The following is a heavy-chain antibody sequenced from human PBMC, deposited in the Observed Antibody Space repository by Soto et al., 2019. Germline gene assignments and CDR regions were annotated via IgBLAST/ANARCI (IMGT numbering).Heavy chain of an antibody. J-gene: IGHJ6*04. CDR3: ARKTDSIPSGGDV. D-gene: IGHD3-10*01. CDR2: IYSGGDT. Sequence: PGGSLRLCCAASGVAVCHNYMAWVRQAPGKGLEWVSLIYSGGDTAYADSVKGRFTISRHTSQNTLYLQMNSLRAEDTAVYYCARKTDSIPSGGDVWGKGTAVTVSS. V-gene: IGHV3-53*04. CDR1: GVAVCHNY.